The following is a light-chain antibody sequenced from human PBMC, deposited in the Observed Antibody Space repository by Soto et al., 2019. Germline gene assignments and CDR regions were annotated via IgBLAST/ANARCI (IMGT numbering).Light chain of an antibody. CDR2: GAS. CDR3: QQYGSSPTWT. J-gene: IGKJ1*01. CDR1: QSVSSN. Sequence: IVLTQSPGTLSLSPGERATLSCRASQSVSSNLAWYQQKPGQAPRLLIYGASTRATGIPARFSGSGSGTEFTLTISSLQSEDSAVYYCQQYGSSPTWTFGQGTKVDIK. V-gene: IGKV3-15*01.